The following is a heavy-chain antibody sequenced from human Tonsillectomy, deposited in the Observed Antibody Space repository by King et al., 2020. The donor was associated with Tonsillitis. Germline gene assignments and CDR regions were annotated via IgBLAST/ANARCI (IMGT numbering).Heavy chain of an antibody. CDR1: GFTFSDHY. CDR3: GRKTPATHGIDN. V-gene: IGHV3-72*01. Sequence: VQLVESGGVLVQPGGSLRLSCAASGFTFSDHYMDGVRQAPGKGLDWVCRIRRKPNSSTTKYAASVKCRFTISRDDSKNSLYLQMNSLRTEDTAVYYGGRKTPATHGIDNWGQGTLVTVSS. D-gene: IGHD5-24*01. CDR2: IRRKPNSSTT. J-gene: IGHJ4*02.